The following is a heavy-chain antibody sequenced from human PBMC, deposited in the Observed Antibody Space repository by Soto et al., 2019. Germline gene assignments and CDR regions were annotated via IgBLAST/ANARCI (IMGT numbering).Heavy chain of an antibody. Sequence: ASVKVSCKASGYTFTIYSMHWVRQAPGQRLEWMGWIRAYNGNTNYAQKLQGRVTMTTDTSTSTAYMELRSLRSDDTAVYYCARGEYGELLFDDWGLGTLVTVSS. D-gene: IGHD3-10*01. V-gene: IGHV1-18*01. J-gene: IGHJ4*02. CDR2: IRAYNGNT. CDR3: ARGEYGELLFDD. CDR1: GYTFTIYS.